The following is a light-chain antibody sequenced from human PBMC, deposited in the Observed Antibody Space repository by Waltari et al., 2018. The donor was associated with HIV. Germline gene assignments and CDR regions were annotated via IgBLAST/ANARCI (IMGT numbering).Light chain of an antibody. J-gene: IGKJ4*01. CDR2: GAS. V-gene: IGKV3-15*01. Sequence: EVVMTQSPASLSLSPGERATFSCRASQSVSSYLAWYQQKPGQAPRLLIYGASTRATGVPARFSGSGSGTEFTLTISNLQSDDLALYYCQQYHIWSRGTFGGGTKVEIK. CDR1: QSVSSY. CDR3: QQYHIWSRGT.